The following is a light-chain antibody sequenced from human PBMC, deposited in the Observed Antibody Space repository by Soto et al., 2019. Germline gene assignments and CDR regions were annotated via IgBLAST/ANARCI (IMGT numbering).Light chain of an antibody. CDR1: QRVGSN. J-gene: IGKJ2*01. CDR3: QHYHNWPPYT. CDR2: GAS. V-gene: IGKV3-15*01. Sequence: EIVMTQSPATLSVSPGEGATLSCRASQRVGSNLAWYQQKPGQAPRLLIYGASTRATGIPARFSGSGFGTEFTLTISSLQSEDSAVYYCQHYHNWPPYTFGQGTKLEIK.